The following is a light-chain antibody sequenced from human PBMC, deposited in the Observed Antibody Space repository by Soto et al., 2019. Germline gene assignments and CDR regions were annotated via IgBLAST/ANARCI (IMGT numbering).Light chain of an antibody. V-gene: IGKV3-15*01. Sequence: EIMMTQSPATLSVSPGERVTLSCRASQSVSNNLAWYQQKPGQAPRLLIYYASTRATGIPPRFSGSGSGTEFTLTISSLQSEDFALYYCQQYNDWPPITFVQGTRLETK. J-gene: IGKJ5*01. CDR1: QSVSNN. CDR2: YAS. CDR3: QQYNDWPPIT.